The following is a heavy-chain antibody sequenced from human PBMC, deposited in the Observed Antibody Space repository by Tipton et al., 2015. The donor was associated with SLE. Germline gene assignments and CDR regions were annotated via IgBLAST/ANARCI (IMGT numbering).Heavy chain of an antibody. J-gene: IGHJ4*02. Sequence: TLSLTCTVSGGSISSSSYYWGWIRQPPGKGLEWIGSIYYSGSTYYNPSLKSRVTISVGTSKNQFSLKLSSVTAADTAVYYCARMQLPALRGGHFDYWGQGTLVTVSS. V-gene: IGHV4-39*07. CDR1: GGSISSSSYY. D-gene: IGHD2-2*01. CDR3: ARMQLPALRGGHFDY. CDR2: IYYSGST.